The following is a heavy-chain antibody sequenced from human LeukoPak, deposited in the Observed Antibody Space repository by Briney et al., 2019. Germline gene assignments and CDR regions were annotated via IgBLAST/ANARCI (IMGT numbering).Heavy chain of an antibody. CDR1: GFTVSSNY. CDR2: IYSGGST. V-gene: IGHV3-66*01. Sequence: GGSLRLSCAASGFTVSSNYMSWVRQAPGKGLEWVSVIYSGGSTYYADSVKGRFTISRDNSKNTLYLQMNSLRAEDTAVYYCAKDRSGSYKWVDWFDPWGQGTLVTVSS. D-gene: IGHD1-26*01. CDR3: AKDRSGSYKWVDWFDP. J-gene: IGHJ5*02.